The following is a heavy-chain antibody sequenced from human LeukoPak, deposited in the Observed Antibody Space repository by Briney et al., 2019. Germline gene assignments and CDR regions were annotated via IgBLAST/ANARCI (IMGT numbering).Heavy chain of an antibody. J-gene: IGHJ4*02. CDR2: IRYDGINK. CDR1: GFSFSRCG. V-gene: IGHV3-30*02. Sequence: GGSLRLSCAASGFSFSRCGMHWVRQAPGKGLEWVAFIRYDGINKHHADSVKGRFTISRDNSKNTLYLQMNSLRAEDTAVYYCAKDPREFDHWGQGTLVTVSS. CDR3: AKDPREFDH. D-gene: IGHD1-26*01.